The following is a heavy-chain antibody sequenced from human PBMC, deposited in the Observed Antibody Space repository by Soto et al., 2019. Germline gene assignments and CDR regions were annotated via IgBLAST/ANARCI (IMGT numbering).Heavy chain of an antibody. Sequence: QVQLQQWSAGLLKPSETLSLTCAVYGGSFSGYYWSWIRQPPGKGLEWIGEINHSGSTNYNPSLKSRVTISVDTSKNQFSLKLSSVTAADTAVYYCARKTIFGVVHYWGQGTLVTVFS. CDR2: INHSGST. V-gene: IGHV4-34*01. CDR3: ARKTIFGVVHY. J-gene: IGHJ4*02. D-gene: IGHD3-3*01. CDR1: GGSFSGYY.